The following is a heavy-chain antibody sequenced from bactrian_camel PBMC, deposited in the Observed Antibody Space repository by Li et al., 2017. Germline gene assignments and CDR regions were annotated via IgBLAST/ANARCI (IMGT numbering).Heavy chain of an antibody. CDR1: FPINSRSC. V-gene: IGHV3S53*01. CDR2: LRADARS. Sequence: VQLVESGGGSVPAGGSLSLSCLAAFPINSRSCMGWFRQAEGKEREGVATLRADARSTYSDSVKGRFTVSKSNTNYTLYLQMDSLKVHDTAMYYCAADMFLRPCREFKGATKYWGQGTKVTVS. J-gene: IGHJ4*01. CDR3: AADMFLRPCREFKGATKY.